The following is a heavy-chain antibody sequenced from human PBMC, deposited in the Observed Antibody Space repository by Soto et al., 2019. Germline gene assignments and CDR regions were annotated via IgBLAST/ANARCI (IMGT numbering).Heavy chain of an antibody. CDR3: ARDLVPTPYCGGDCYSA. Sequence: AASVKVSCKASGYTFTGYYMHWVRQAPGQGLEWMGWINPNSGGTNYAQKFQGRVTMTRDTSISTAYMELSRLRSDDTAVYYCARDLVPTPYCGGDCYSAWGQGTLVTVSS. D-gene: IGHD2-21*02. J-gene: IGHJ5*02. CDR1: GYTFTGYY. V-gene: IGHV1-2*02. CDR2: INPNSGGT.